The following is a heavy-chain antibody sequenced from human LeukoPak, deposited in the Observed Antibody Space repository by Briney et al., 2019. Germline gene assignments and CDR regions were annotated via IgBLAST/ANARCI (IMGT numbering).Heavy chain of an antibody. Sequence: GASLKVSCKASGYTFTGYYMHWVRQAPGQGLEWMGWINPNSGGTNYAQKFQGRVTMTRDTSISTAYMELSRLRSDDTAVYYCAIIQLWLYGAFDIWGQGTMVTVSS. V-gene: IGHV1-2*02. CDR3: AIIQLWLYGAFDI. CDR1: GYTFTGYY. J-gene: IGHJ3*02. D-gene: IGHD5-18*01. CDR2: INPNSGGT.